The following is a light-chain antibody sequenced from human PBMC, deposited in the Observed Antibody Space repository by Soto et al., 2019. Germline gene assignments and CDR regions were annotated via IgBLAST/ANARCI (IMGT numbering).Light chain of an antibody. V-gene: IGLV1-40*01. J-gene: IGLJ3*02. Sequence: QSVLTQPPSVSGAPGQRVTISCTGTASSIAARYDVHWCQQIPGTAPKLLISGNNNRPSGVPDRFSASKSGISASLAITGLQADDEADYYCQSYDNSLNEWVFGGGTKLTVL. CDR1: ASSIAARYD. CDR2: GNN. CDR3: QSYDNSLNEWV.